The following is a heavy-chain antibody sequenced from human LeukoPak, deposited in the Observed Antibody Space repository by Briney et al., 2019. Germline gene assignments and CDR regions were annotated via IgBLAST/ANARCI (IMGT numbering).Heavy chain of an antibody. CDR3: ARLGARQMLEY. Sequence: GGSLRLSCAASGFTFSTYWMHWVRQAPGKGLEWVANIKQDGSEKYYVDSVKGRFTISRDNAKNSLYLQMNSLRAEDTAVYYCARLGARQMLEYWGQGTLVTVSS. CDR2: IKQDGSEK. J-gene: IGHJ4*02. D-gene: IGHD4-17*01. CDR1: GFTFSTYW. V-gene: IGHV3-7*01.